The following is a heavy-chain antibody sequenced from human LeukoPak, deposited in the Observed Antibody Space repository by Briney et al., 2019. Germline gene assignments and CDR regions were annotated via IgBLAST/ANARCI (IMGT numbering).Heavy chain of an antibody. CDR3: AKGHSSSWLYYES. D-gene: IGHD6-13*01. V-gene: IGHV3-23*01. CDR1: GFTFSSYA. J-gene: IGHJ4*02. CDR2: ITSSGGTT. Sequence: PGGSLRLSCVASGFTFSSYAMSWVRQAPGKGLQWASSITSSGGTTYYADSVKGRFTISRDNSKNTLYLQVNSLRAEDTALYYCAKGHSSSWLYYESWGLGTLVTVSS.